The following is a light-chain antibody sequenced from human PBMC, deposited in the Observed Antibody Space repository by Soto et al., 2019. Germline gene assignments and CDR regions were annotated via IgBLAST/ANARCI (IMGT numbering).Light chain of an antibody. V-gene: IGKV3-20*01. CDR1: QSVSSSY. Sequence: EIVLTQSPGTLSLSPWERATLSCRASQSVSSSYLAWYQQKPGQAPRLLIYGASSRATGIPDRFSGSGSGTDFTLTISRLEPEDFAVYYCQQYGSSPFTFGGGTKVDTK. CDR3: QQYGSSPFT. J-gene: IGKJ4*01. CDR2: GAS.